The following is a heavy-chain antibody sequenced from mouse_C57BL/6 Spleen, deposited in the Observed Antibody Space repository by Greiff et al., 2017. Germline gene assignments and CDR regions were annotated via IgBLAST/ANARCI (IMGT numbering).Heavy chain of an antibody. V-gene: IGHV8-12*01. CDR3: ARREATAEGYFEY. CDR1: GFSLSTSGMG. CDR2: IYWDDDK. J-gene: IGHJ2*01. D-gene: IGHD1-1*01. Sequence: QVQLKESGPGILQSSQTLSLTCSFSGFSLSTSGMGVSWIRQPSGKGLEWLAHIYWDDDKRYNPSLKSRLTFSNDTSRNQVFLKITRVDTADTATYYCARREATAEGYFEYWGQGTTLTVSS.